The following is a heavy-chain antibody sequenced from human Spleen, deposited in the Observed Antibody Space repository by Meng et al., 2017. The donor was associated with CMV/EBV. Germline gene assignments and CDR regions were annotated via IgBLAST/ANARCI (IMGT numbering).Heavy chain of an antibody. CDR2: IEGDGSRI. D-gene: IGHD3-16*01. Sequence: GGSLRLSCAASGFPFNGFWMNWVRQAPGKGMEWVANIEGDGSRIYYVDSVRGRFTISRDNAKNTLYLQMNNMKAEDTAVYYCARGCYDYRCYINFWGQGTLVTVSS. CDR1: GFPFNGFW. V-gene: IGHV3-7*03. J-gene: IGHJ4*02. CDR3: ARGCYDYRCYINF.